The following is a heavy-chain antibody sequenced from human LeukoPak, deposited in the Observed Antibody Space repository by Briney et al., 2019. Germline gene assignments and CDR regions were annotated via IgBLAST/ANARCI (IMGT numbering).Heavy chain of an antibody. V-gene: IGHV3-23*01. CDR2: ISSSGSGDNT. CDR3: AKGYDFDY. Sequence: HPGGSLRLSCAASGVTLSTYAMSWARRAPGKGLEWVSGISSSGSGDNTYYADSVRGRFTISRDNSKNTLYLQMNSLRAEDTAVYYCAKGYDFDYWGQGTLVTVSS. D-gene: IGHD3-3*01. J-gene: IGHJ4*02. CDR1: GVTLSTYA.